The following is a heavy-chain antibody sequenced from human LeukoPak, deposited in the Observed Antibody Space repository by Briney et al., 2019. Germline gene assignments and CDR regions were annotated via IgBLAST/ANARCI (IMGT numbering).Heavy chain of an antibody. V-gene: IGHV3-23*01. Sequence: PGGSLRLSCAASGFTFSTYAMSWVRQTPGKGLEWVSAISGGGDTTYYADSVKGRFTISRDNSGNTLYLQMNSLRAEDTAVYYCAKEGDYPTLTYDSWGQGALVTVSS. CDR2: ISGGGDTT. D-gene: IGHD2-21*01. CDR3: AKEGDYPTLTYDS. CDR1: GFTFSTYA. J-gene: IGHJ5*01.